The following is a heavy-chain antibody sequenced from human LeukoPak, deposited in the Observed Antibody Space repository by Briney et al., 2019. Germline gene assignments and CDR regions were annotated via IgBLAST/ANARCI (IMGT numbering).Heavy chain of an antibody. D-gene: IGHD4-17*01. V-gene: IGHV3-7*01. J-gene: IGHJ4*02. CDR3: ARWGGDYGDYELDY. CDR1: GFTFSSYW. CDR2: IKQDGSEK. Sequence: GGSLRLSCAASGFTFSSYWMSWVRQAPGKGLEWVANIKQDGSEKYYVDSVKGRFTISRDNAKNSLYLQMNSLRAEDTAVYYCARWGGDYGDYELDYWGQGTLVTVSS.